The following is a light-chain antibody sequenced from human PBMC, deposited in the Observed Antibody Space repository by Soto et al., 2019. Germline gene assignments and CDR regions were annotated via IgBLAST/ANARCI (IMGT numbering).Light chain of an antibody. CDR3: CSNAAGSTYV. J-gene: IGLJ1*01. CDR2: EAS. V-gene: IGLV2-23*01. Sequence: QSALIQPASVSGSPGQSITISCTGTSSDVGSHNLVSWYQHYPGKAPKLIIFEASKRPSGVSNRYSGSKSGSTASLTISGLQAEDEADYYCCSNAAGSTYVFGTGTKVTV. CDR1: SSDVGSHNL.